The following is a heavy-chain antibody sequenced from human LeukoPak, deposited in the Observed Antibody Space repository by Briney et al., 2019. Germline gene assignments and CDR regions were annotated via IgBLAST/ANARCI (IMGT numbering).Heavy chain of an antibody. CDR2: ITSGGGTT. CDR1: GFTFSNYA. J-gene: IGHJ4*02. D-gene: IGHD6-25*01. Sequence: GGSLRLSCAASGFTFSNYAMSWLRQAPGKALEWVSAITSGGGTTYYAGSVKGRFTISRDNSKNTLYLQMNSLRAEDTAVYYCARDPPRAAWVFDYWGQGTLVSVSS. V-gene: IGHV3-23*01. CDR3: ARDPPRAAWVFDY.